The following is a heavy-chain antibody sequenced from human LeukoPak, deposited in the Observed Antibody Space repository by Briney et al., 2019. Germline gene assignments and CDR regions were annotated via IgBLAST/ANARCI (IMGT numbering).Heavy chain of an antibody. J-gene: IGHJ3*02. CDR2: IYPGDSDT. V-gene: IGHV5-51*01. CDR1: GYSFTSYW. D-gene: IGHD3-22*01. Sequence: GVSLQISCQGSGYSFTSYWIGWVRPMPGKGLEWMGIIYPGDSDTRYSPSFQGQVTISADKSISTAYLQWSSLKASDTAMYYCARRPYYYDSSGYSPFGAFDIWGQGTMVTVSS. CDR3: ARRPYYYDSSGYSPFGAFDI.